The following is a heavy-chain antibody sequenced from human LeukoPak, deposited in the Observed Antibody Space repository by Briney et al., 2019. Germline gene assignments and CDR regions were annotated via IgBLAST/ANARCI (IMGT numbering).Heavy chain of an antibody. CDR2: ISAYNGNT. V-gene: IGHV1-18*01. Sequence: ASVKVSCKASGYTFTSYGISWVRQAPGQGLEWMGWISAYNGNTNYAQKLQGRVTMTTDTSTSTAYMELRSLRSDDTAVYYCATNIYNWNDVGSDYYYMDVWGKGTTVTVSS. J-gene: IGHJ6*03. CDR1: GYTFTSYG. D-gene: IGHD1-20*01. CDR3: ATNIYNWNDVGSDYYYMDV.